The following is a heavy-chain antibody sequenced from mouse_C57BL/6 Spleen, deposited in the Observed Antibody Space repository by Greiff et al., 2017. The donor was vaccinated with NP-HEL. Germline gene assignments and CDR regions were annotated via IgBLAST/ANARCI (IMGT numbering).Heavy chain of an antibody. D-gene: IGHD2-1*01. Sequence: QVQLQQSGPELVKPGASVKISCKASGYAFSSSWMNWVKQRPGKGLEWIGRFYPGDGDTNYNGKFKGKATLTADKSSSTAYMQLSSLTSEDSAVYFCARPLIYYGVFDYWGQGTTLTVSS. CDR3: ARPLIYYGVFDY. V-gene: IGHV1-82*01. CDR2: FYPGDGDT. J-gene: IGHJ2*01. CDR1: GYAFSSSW.